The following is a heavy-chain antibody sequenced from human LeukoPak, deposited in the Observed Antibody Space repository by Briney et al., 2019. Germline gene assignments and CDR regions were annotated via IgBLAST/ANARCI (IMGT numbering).Heavy chain of an antibody. D-gene: IGHD3-10*01. Sequence: PGGSLRLSCAASGFTTHYWLNWVRQSPGKGLEWVANIDLDGRLQHYVHSVEGRFTISRDSTKNSLDLQMHSLSAEDTAVYFCAKRGIVIRGLLIIGFHKEAYYFDSWGQGILVTVSS. CDR3: AKRGIVIRGLLIIGFHKEAYYFDS. CDR1: GFTTHYW. V-gene: IGHV3-7*03. CDR2: IDLDGRLQ. J-gene: IGHJ4*02.